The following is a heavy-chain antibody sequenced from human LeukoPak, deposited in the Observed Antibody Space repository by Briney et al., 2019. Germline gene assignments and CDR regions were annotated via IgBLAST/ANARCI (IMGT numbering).Heavy chain of an antibody. D-gene: IGHD4-23*01. CDR1: GVTFSDYY. Sequence: GGSLRLSCAASGVTFSDYYMTWFRQAPGKGLEWDSYISGGSSYTNFADSVKGRFTISRDNAKNSLYLQMNSLRAEDTAVYYCARVSLLDDGGLGDYWGQGTLVTVSS. V-gene: IGHV3-11*06. J-gene: IGHJ4*02. CDR2: ISGGSSYT. CDR3: ARVSLLDDGGLGDY.